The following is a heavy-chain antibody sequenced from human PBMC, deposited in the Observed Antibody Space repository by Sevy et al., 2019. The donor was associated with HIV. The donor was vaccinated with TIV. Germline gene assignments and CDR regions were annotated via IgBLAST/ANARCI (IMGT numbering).Heavy chain of an antibody. CDR3: AKVHRAIVVVPAARHFDY. CDR2: ISGSGGST. V-gene: IGHV3-23*01. J-gene: IGHJ4*02. D-gene: IGHD2-2*01. CDR1: GFTFSSYA. Sequence: GGSLRLSCAASGFTFSSYAMSWVRQAPGKGLEWVSAISGSGGSTYYAYSVKGRFTISRDNSKNTLYLQMNSLRAEDTAVYYCAKVHRAIVVVPAARHFDYWGQGTLVTVSS.